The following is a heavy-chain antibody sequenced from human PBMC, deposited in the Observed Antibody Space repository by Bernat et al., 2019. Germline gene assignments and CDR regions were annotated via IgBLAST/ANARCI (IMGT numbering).Heavy chain of an antibody. CDR3: ARRPRRSDYYFDY. CDR2: INHSGST. Sequence: QVQLQQWGAGLLKPSETLSLTCAVYGGSFSGYYWSWIRQPPGKGLEWIGKINHSGSTNYNPSLKSRVTILVDTSKNQFSLKLSSVTAADTAVYYCARRPRRSDYYFDYWGQGTLVTVSS. V-gene: IGHV4-34*01. J-gene: IGHJ4*02. CDR1: GGSFSGYY.